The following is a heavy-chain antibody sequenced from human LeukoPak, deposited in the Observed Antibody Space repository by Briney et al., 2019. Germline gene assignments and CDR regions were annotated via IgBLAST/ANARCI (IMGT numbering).Heavy chain of an antibody. J-gene: IGHJ1*01. CDR2: FDPEDGET. Sequence: ASVKVSCKVSGYTLTELSVHWVRQAPGKGLEWMGGFDPEDGETIYAQKFQGRVTMTEDTSTDTAYMELSSLRSEDTAVYYCATGGIKFSGRLRYFDWALYFQHWGQGTLVTVSS. V-gene: IGHV1-24*01. D-gene: IGHD3-9*01. CDR3: ATGGIKFSGRLRYFDWALYFQH. CDR1: GYTLTELS.